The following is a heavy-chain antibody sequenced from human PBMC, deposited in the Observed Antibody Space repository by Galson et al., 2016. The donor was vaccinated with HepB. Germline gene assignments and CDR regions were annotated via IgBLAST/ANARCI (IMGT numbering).Heavy chain of an antibody. D-gene: IGHD3-3*01. CDR3: TRNGFYWFDP. Sequence: SETLSLTCAVSGDSISSHDWWSWVRQPPGKGLEWIGEIYHSGSTNYNPSLKSRVTISVDKSKNQFSLRLSSVTAADTAVYYCTRNGFYWFDPWGQGTLVSVSS. J-gene: IGHJ5*02. CDR2: IYHSGST. V-gene: IGHV4-4*02. CDR1: GDSISSHDW.